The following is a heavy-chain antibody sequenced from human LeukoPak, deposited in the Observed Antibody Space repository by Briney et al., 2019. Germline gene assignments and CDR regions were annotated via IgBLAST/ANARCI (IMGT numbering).Heavy chain of an antibody. D-gene: IGHD3-9*01. CDR3: ASLNCDILTGFCL. V-gene: IGHV4-4*02. CDR1: GFTFSSYVM. CDR2: IYHSGST. J-gene: IGHJ4*02. Sequence: GSLRLSCAASGFTFSSYVMSWVRQPPGKGLEWIGEIYHSGSTNYNPSLKSRVTISVDKSKNQFSLKLSSVTAADTAVYYCASLNCDILTGFCLWGQGTLVTVSS.